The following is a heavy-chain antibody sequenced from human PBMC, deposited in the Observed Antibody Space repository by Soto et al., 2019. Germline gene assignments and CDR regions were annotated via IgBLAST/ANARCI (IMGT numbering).Heavy chain of an antibody. V-gene: IGHV3-7*01. Sequence: EVQLEESGGDLVQPGGSLRLSCAASGFIFRTYLMSWVRQAPGKGLDWVANINQDGSVEYYADSVRGRFTISRDNSKKSLFLDMKSLRAEDTAVYYCATYHGDDWKSERHRYWGQGTLVSVSS. J-gene: IGHJ4*02. CDR3: ATYHGDDWKSERHRY. D-gene: IGHD1-1*01. CDR1: GFIFRTYL. CDR2: INQDGSVE.